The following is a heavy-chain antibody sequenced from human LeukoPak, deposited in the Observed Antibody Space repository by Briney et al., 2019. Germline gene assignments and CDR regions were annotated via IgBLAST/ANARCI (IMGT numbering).Heavy chain of an antibody. J-gene: IGHJ4*02. D-gene: IGHD6-13*01. CDR1: GGSISSYY. CDR2: IYYSGST. Sequence: PSETLSLTCTVSGGSISSYYWSWIRQPPGKGLEWIGYIYYSGSTNYNPSLKSRVTISVDTSKNQFSLKLSSATAADTAVYYCARGQQLAFDYWGQGTLVTVSS. V-gene: IGHV4-59*01. CDR3: ARGQQLAFDY.